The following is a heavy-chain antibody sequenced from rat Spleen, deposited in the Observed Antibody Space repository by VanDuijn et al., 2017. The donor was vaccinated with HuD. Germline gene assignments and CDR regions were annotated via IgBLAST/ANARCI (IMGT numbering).Heavy chain of an antibody. J-gene: IGHJ3*01. CDR3: ARSDGVHYFLPFAD. CDR1: GYSITSSLR. CDR2: INSAGST. D-gene: IGHD1-12*02. V-gene: IGHV3-3*01. Sequence: EVQLQESGPGLVKPSQSLSLTCSVIGYSITSSLRWNWIRKLPGNKLEWMGYINSAGSTVYNPSLKSRISITRDTSRNQFFLQVNSVTAEDTATYYCARSDGVHYFLPFADWGQGSLVTVSS.